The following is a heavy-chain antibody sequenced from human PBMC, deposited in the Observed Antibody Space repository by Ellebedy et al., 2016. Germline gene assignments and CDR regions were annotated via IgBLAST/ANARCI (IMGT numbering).Heavy chain of an antibody. V-gene: IGHV4-34*01. D-gene: IGHD3-22*01. CDR1: GGSFSGYY. Sequence: SETLSLTCAVYGGSFSGYYWSWIRQPPGKGLEWIGEINHSGSTNYNPSLKSRVTISVDTSKNQFSLKLSSVTAADTAVYYCARGNADTSGYRTVFGYWGQGSLVTVSS. J-gene: IGHJ4*02. CDR2: INHSGST. CDR3: ARGNADTSGYRTVFGY.